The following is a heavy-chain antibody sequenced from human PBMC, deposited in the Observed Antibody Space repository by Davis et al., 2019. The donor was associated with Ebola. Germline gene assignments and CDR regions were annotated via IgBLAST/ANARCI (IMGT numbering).Heavy chain of an antibody. J-gene: IGHJ5*02. D-gene: IGHD2-21*02. Sequence: SLKISCAASGFTFDDYAMHWVRQAPGKGLEWVSGISWNSGSIGYADSVKGRFTISRDNAKNTLYLQMNSLRAEDTAVYYCARGGPTYCGGDCYSRWFDPWGQGTLVTVSS. CDR2: ISWNSGSI. CDR1: GFTFDDYA. V-gene: IGHV3-9*01. CDR3: ARGGPTYCGGDCYSRWFDP.